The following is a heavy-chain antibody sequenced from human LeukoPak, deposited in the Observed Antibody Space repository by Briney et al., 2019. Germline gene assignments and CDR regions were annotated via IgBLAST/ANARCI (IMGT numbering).Heavy chain of an antibody. D-gene: IGHD3-10*01. V-gene: IGHV4-39*01. CDR1: GGSISSSSYY. J-gene: IGHJ4*02. CDR3: ARRVGSSGLRPNLQYYFDY. Sequence: SETLSLTCTVSGGSISSSSYYWGWIRQPPGKGLEWIGSIYYSGSTYYNPSLKSRVTISVDTSKNQFSLKLSSVTAADTAVYYCARRVGSSGLRPNLQYYFDYWGPGTLVTVSS. CDR2: IYYSGST.